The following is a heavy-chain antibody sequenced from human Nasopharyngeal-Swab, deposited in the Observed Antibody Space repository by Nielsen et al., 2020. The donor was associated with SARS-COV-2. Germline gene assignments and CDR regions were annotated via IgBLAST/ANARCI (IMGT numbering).Heavy chain of an antibody. Sequence: SVKVSCKASGGTFSSYAISWVRQAPGQGLEWMGRIIPILGIANYAQKFQGRVTITADKSTSTAYMELSSLRAEDTAVYYCAKAPRYYFGSGSFYFEYWGQGTLVTVSS. CDR2: IIPILGIA. CDR3: AKAPRYYFGSGSFYFEY. V-gene: IGHV1-69*04. CDR1: GGTFSSYA. D-gene: IGHD3-10*01. J-gene: IGHJ4*02.